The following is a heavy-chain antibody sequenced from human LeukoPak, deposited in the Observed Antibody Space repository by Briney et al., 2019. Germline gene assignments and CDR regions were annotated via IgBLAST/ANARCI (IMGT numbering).Heavy chain of an antibody. CDR2: IYTSGST. J-gene: IGHJ6*03. Sequence: KPSQTLSLTCTVSGGSISSGSYYWSWIRQPAGKGLGWIGRIYTSGSTNYNPSLKSRVTISVDTSKNQFSLKLSSVTAADTAVYYCASVESRGDYMDVWGKGTTVTVSS. CDR1: GGSISSGSYY. V-gene: IGHV4-61*02. CDR3: ASVESRGDYMDV.